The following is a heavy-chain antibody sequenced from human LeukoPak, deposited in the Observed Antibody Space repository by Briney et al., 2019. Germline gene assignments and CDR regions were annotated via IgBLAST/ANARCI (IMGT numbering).Heavy chain of an antibody. CDR1: GGSISSYY. J-gene: IGHJ3*02. CDR2: IYYSGST. D-gene: IGHD4-17*01. V-gene: IGHV4-59*01. CDR3: ASFDDYGDYVYAFDI. Sequence: SETLSLTCTVSGGSISSYYWSWIRQPPGKGLEWIGYIYYSGSTNYNPSLKSRVTISVDTSKNQFSLKLSSVTAADTAAYYCASFDDYGDYVYAFDIWGQGTMVTVSS.